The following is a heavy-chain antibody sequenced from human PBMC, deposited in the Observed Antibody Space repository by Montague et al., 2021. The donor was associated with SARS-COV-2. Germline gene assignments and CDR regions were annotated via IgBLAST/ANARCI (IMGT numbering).Heavy chain of an antibody. D-gene: IGHD4/OR15-4a*01. J-gene: IGHJ3*01. CDR2: ITYDGVDK. CDR3: ARDRVPLDYGDAFDL. Sequence: SLRLSCAASGFIFSNFAFHWVRQAPGKGLEWVAIITYDGVDKFYADSVKGRFTISRDNSKNTLYLRMNSLTPEDTAIYYCARDRVPLDYGDAFDLWGQGALVTVSS. V-gene: IGHV3-30*04. CDR1: GFIFSNFA.